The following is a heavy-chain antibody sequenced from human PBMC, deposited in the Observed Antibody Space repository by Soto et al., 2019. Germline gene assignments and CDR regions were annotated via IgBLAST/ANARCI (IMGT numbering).Heavy chain of an antibody. Sequence: EASVKVSCKASGGTFSSYTISWVRQAPGQGLEWMGRIIPILGIANYAQKFQGRVTITADKSTSTAYMELSSLRSEDTAVYYCARDSRYYYYYYGMDVWGQGTTVTVSS. V-gene: IGHV1-69*04. CDR1: GGTFSSYT. J-gene: IGHJ6*02. CDR3: ARDSRYYYYYYGMDV. CDR2: IIPILGIA.